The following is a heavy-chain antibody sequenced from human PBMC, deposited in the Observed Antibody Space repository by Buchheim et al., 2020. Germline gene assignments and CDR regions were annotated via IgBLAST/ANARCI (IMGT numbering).Heavy chain of an antibody. J-gene: IGHJ4*02. Sequence: QVQLQESGPGLVKPSETLSLTCIVSGGSFSGHYWSWIRQPPGKGLEWLGHIYYTGTTNYTPSLNSRVAISFDRSKNQFSLKVNSVTAVDTAVYYCARTPVGGWGKIDYWGQGTL. V-gene: IGHV4-59*11. CDR2: IYYTGTT. CDR3: ARTPVGGWGKIDY. D-gene: IGHD2-8*02. CDR1: GGSFSGHY.